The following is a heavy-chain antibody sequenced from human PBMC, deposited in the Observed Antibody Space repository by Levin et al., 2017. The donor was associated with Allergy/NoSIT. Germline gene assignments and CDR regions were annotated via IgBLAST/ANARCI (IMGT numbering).Heavy chain of an antibody. CDR3: ASSGWENTNFDY. J-gene: IGHJ4*02. D-gene: IGHD6-19*01. Sequence: VASVKVSCKASGGTFSSYAISWVRQAPGQGLEWMGGIIPIFGTANYAQKFQGRVTITADESTSTAYMELSSLRSEDTAVYYCASSGWENTNFDYWGQGTLVTVSS. V-gene: IGHV1-69*13. CDR2: IIPIFGTA. CDR1: GGTFSSYA.